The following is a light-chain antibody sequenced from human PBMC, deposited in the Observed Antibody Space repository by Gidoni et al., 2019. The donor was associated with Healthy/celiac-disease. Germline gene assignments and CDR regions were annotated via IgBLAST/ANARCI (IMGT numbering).Light chain of an antibody. CDR3: QQYNSYSQT. V-gene: IGKV1-5*03. Sequence: DIQMTQSPSTLSASVGDSVTITCRASQSISSWLAWYQQKPGNAPTLLIYKASSLESGVPSRFSGSGSGTEFSLTISSLQPDDFATYYCQQYNSYSQTFGQGTKVEIK. J-gene: IGKJ1*01. CDR2: KAS. CDR1: QSISSW.